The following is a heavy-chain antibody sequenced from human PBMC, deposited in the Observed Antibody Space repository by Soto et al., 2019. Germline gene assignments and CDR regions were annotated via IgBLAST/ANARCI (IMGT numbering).Heavy chain of an antibody. CDR1: GYTFTSYG. Sequence: ASVKVSWKASGYTFTSYGISWVGQAPGQGLEWMGWISAYNGNTNYAQKLQGRVTMTTDTSTSTAYMELRSLRSDDTAVYYCARDLRYSGYDYYYGMDVWGQGTTVTVSS. CDR2: ISAYNGNT. V-gene: IGHV1-18*01. D-gene: IGHD5-12*01. J-gene: IGHJ6*02. CDR3: ARDLRYSGYDYYYGMDV.